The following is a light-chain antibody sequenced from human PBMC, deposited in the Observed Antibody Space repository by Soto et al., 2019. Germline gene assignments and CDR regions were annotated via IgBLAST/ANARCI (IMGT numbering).Light chain of an antibody. CDR3: QQRSNWPYT. J-gene: IGKJ2*01. V-gene: IGKV3-11*01. CDR1: QSVSSY. CDR2: DAS. Sequence: EIVLTQSPATLSLSPGERATLSCRASQSVSSYLAWYQQKPGQAPRLLIYDASNRATGIPARFSGSGSGKDITLTISSLEPEDFAVYYCQQRSNWPYTFGQGTKLEIK.